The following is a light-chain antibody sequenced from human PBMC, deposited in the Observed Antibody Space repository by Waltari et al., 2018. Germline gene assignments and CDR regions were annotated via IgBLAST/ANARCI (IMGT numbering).Light chain of an antibody. CDR3: ETGGHGSWV. J-gene: IGLJ3*02. V-gene: IGLV4-69*01. CDR1: SEHSSNI. Sequence: QLVLTQSPSASASPAASVKPTCTLDSEHSSNIIAWLEQQPEKGPRYLMKVNSDGSNTKGNEIPDRFSGSSSGAERYLIISSLQSEDEAVYYCETGGHGSWVFGGGTKLTVL. CDR2: VNSDGSN.